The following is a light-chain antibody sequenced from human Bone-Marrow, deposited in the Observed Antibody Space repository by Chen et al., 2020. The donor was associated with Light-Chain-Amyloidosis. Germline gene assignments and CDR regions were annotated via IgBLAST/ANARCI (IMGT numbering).Light chain of an antibody. V-gene: IGKV3-20*01. J-gene: IGKJ4*01. CDR3: QQYGTSPLT. CDR2: GSS. Sequence: EIFLTQSPVTLAVSPGEGANLSCRASQTISSNYLTWYQQKFGQAPRLLIYGSSSRATGIPDRFTGSGSGTDFTLTINRLEPEDFAMYYCQQYGTSPLTFGGGTKVEIK. CDR1: QTISSNY.